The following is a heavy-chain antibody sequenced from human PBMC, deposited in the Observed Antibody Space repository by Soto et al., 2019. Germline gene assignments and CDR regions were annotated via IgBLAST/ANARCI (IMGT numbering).Heavy chain of an antibody. V-gene: IGHV4-59*01. CDR1: GGSISSYY. D-gene: IGHD3-16*01. CDR3: ARGGRKGNPYYYYYYMDV. CDR2: IQYSGST. Sequence: QVQLQESGPGLVKPSETLSLTCTVSGGSISSYYWSWIRQPPGKGLEWLGYIQYSGSTNYYPSLKSRVTTTGDTAKNQFSLKLSSVTAADPAVYYWARGGRKGNPYYYYYYMDVWGKGTTVTVSS. J-gene: IGHJ6*03.